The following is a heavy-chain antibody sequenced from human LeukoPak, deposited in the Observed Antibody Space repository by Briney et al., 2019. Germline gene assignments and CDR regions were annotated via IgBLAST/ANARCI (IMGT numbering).Heavy chain of an antibody. Sequence: ASVKVSCKASGYTFTDYYIHWVRQAPGQGLEWMGWINPNSGGTNYAQKFQGRVTMTRDTSISTAYVELSRLRSDDTAVYYCARDWAIFGRPSYYYYYYMDVWGKGTTVTVSS. CDR3: ARDWAIFGRPSYYYYYYMDV. V-gene: IGHV1-2*02. CDR1: GYTFTDYY. J-gene: IGHJ6*03. CDR2: INPNSGGT. D-gene: IGHD3-3*01.